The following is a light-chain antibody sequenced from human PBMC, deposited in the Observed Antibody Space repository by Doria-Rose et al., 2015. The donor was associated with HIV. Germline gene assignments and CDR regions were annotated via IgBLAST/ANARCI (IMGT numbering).Light chain of an antibody. CDR3: QQYNSYSPST. V-gene: IGKV1-5*03. Sequence: DIRVTQSPSTLSASVGDRVSITCRASQTISGWLAWYQQKPGKDPQLLIYKASTLENEVTSRFSGSGSGTEFAMTISSLQPDDFATYYCQQYNSYSPSTFGQGTKVEIK. J-gene: IGKJ1*01. CDR2: KAS. CDR1: QTISGW.